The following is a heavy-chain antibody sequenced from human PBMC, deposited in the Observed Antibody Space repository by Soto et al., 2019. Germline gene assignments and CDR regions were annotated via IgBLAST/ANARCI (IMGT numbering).Heavy chain of an antibody. J-gene: IGHJ4*02. V-gene: IGHV1-46*03. CDR2: INPSGDI. CDR3: ARVYCSGGSCYSIDN. Sequence: ASGKVSCKASVYTFTTYYIHWVRQAPGQGLEWRGIINPSGDINYAQKGQGRVTMTRVTSTSSVYMELSSLRSEHTALYYCARVYCSGGSCYSIDNWGQGTLVTVSS. CDR1: VYTFTTYY. D-gene: IGHD2-15*01.